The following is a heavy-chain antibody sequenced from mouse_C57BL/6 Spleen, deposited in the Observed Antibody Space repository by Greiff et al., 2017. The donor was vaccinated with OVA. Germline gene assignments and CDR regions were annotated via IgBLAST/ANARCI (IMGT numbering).Heavy chain of an antibody. CDR3: ARGSGISWFAY. CDR1: GFSLTSYG. V-gene: IGHV2-2*01. Sequence: QVQLQQSGPGLVQPSQSLSITCTVSGFSLTSYGVHWVRQSPGKGLEWLGVIWSGGSTDYNAAFISRLSISKDNSKSQVFFKMNSLQADDTAIYYCARGSGISWFAYWGQGTLVTVSA. D-gene: IGHD4-1*01. J-gene: IGHJ3*01. CDR2: IWSGGST.